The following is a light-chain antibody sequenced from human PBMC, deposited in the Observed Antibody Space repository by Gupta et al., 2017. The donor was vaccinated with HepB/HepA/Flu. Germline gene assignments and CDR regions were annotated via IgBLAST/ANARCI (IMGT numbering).Light chain of an antibody. J-gene: IGLJ3*02. V-gene: IGLV2-11*01. CDR2: EVT. Sequence: QSALTQPRSVSGSPGQSGSISCTGTTSDIGDYDYVSWYQQHPDKVPKLLLYEVTKRPSGVPHRFSGSKSGNTASLTISGLQAEDEADYYCCSYAGSYTSVVFGEGTKLTVL. CDR3: CSYAGSYTSVV. CDR1: TSDIGDYDY.